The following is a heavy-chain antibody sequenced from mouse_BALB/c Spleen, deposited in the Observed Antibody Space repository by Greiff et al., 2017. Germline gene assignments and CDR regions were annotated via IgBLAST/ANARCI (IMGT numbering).Heavy chain of an antibody. CDR1: GFTFSSYA. D-gene: IGHD1-1*01. CDR3: ARGYYGSDWYFDV. CDR2: ISSGGST. V-gene: IGHV5-6-5*01. Sequence: EVHLVESGGGLVKPGGSLKLSCAASGFTFSSYAMSWVRQTPEKRLEWVASISSGGSTYYPDSVKGRFTISRDNARNILYLQMSSLRSEDTAMYYCARGYYGSDWYFDVWGAGTTVTVSS. J-gene: IGHJ1*01.